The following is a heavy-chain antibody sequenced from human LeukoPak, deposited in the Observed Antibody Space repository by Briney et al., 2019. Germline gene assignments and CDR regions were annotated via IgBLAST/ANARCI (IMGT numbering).Heavy chain of an antibody. CDR3: ARDQDCSGGSCYYVRFDP. CDR2: MNPNSGNT. Sequence: GASVTVSCKPSAYTFTSYYINWERQATEHGLEWMGWMNPNSGNTGYAQKFQGRGTMTRNTSISTAYMELSSLRSEDTAVYYCARDQDCSGGSCYYVRFDPWGQGTLVTVSS. D-gene: IGHD2-15*01. CDR1: AYTFTSYY. J-gene: IGHJ5*02. V-gene: IGHV1-8*01.